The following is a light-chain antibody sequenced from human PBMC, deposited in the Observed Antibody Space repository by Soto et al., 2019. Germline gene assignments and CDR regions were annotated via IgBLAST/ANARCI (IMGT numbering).Light chain of an antibody. CDR1: SSNIGAGYD. CDR3: SSYTSSSTLLYV. Sequence: QSVLTQPPSVSGAPGQRVTISCTGSSSNIGAGYDVHWYQQLPGTAPKLLIYGNSNRPSGVSNRFSGSKSGNTASLTISGLQAEDEADYYCSSYTSSSTLLYVFGTGTKVTVL. J-gene: IGLJ1*01. CDR2: GNS. V-gene: IGLV1-40*01.